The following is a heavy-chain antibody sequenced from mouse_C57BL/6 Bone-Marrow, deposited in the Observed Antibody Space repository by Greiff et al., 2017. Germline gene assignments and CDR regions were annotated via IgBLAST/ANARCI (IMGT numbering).Heavy chain of an antibody. V-gene: IGHV1-80*01. CDR1: GYAFSSYW. CDR3: ARRASTTVEDEDYFDY. CDR2: IYPGDGDT. D-gene: IGHD1-1*01. J-gene: IGHJ2*01. Sequence: QVQLQQSGAELVKPGASVKISCKASGYAFSSYWMNWVKQRPGKGLEWIGQIYPGDGDTNYKGKFKGKATLTADKSSSTAYMPLSSLTSEDSAVYVCARRASTTVEDEDYFDYWGQGTTLTVSA.